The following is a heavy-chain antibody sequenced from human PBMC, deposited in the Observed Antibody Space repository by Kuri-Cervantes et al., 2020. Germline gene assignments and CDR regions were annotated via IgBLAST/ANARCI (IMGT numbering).Heavy chain of an antibody. Sequence: SETLSLTCTVSGGSVSSGSYYWSWIRQPAGKGLEWIGRIYTSGSTNYNPSLKSRVTMSVDTSKNQFSLKLSSVTAADTAVYYCARDNAAALDYWGQGTLVTVSS. V-gene: IGHV4-61*02. CDR2: IYTSGST. CDR3: ARDNAAALDY. D-gene: IGHD6-13*01. CDR1: GGSVSSGSYY. J-gene: IGHJ4*02.